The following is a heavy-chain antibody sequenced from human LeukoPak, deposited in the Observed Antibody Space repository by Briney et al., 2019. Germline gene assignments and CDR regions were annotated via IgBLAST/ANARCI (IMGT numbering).Heavy chain of an antibody. V-gene: IGHV3-33*08. Sequence: PGGSLRLSCAASGFTFSSYAMHWVRQAPGKGLEWVAVIWYDGSNKYYADSVKGRFTISRDNSKNTLYLQMNSLRAEDTAVYYCARDATKYSSSWPPGYYFDYWGQGTLVTVSS. D-gene: IGHD6-13*01. J-gene: IGHJ4*02. CDR1: GFTFSSYA. CDR3: ARDATKYSSSWPPGYYFDY. CDR2: IWYDGSNK.